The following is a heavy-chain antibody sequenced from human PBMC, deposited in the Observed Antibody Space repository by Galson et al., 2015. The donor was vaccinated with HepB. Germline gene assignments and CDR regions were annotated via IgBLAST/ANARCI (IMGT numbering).Heavy chain of an antibody. CDR1: GFTFSNAW. D-gene: IGHD3-10*01. V-gene: IGHV3-15*01. J-gene: IGHJ5*02. CDR3: TAGMVRGVTTTWFDP. Sequence: SLRLSCAASGFTFSNAWMSWVRQAPGKGLEWVGRIKSKTDGGTTDYAAPVKGRFTISRDDSKNTLYLQMNSLKTEDTAVYYCTAGMVRGVTTTWFDPWGQGTLVTVSS. CDR2: IKSKTDGGTT.